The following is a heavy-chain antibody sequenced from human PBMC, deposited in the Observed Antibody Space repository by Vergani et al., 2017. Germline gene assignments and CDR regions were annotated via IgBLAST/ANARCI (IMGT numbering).Heavy chain of an antibody. CDR2: ISAYNGNT. Sequence: QVQLVQSGAEVKKPGASVKVSCKASGYTFTSYGISWVRQAPGQGLEWMGWISAYNGNTNYAQKLQGRVTMTTDTSTSTAYMELRSLRSDDTAVYYCAGDQKTYCYDSSGYYYWGQGTLVTVSS. J-gene: IGHJ4*02. CDR1: GYTFTSYG. V-gene: IGHV1-18*01. D-gene: IGHD3-22*01. CDR3: AGDQKTYCYDSSGYYY.